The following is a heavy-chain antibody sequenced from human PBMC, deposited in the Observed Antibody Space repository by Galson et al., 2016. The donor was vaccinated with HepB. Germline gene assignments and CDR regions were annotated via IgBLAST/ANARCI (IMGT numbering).Heavy chain of an antibody. D-gene: IGHD3-10*01. CDR1: GFTFSSYA. Sequence: SLRLSCAASGFTFSSYAMSWVRQAPGKGLEWVSSISGDGGTTYYSDSVKGRFTISRDNSKNTVYLQMNRLRGEDTAVYYCAKSIRGADYYPFYYYSMDVWGQGTTVTVSS. V-gene: IGHV3-23*01. J-gene: IGHJ6*02. CDR2: ISGDGGTT. CDR3: AKSIRGADYYPFYYYSMDV.